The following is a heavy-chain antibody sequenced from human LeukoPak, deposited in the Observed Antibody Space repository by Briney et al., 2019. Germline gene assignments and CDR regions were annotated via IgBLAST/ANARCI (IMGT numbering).Heavy chain of an antibody. J-gene: IGHJ5*02. CDR3: ARPGLISGWFP. D-gene: IGHD6-19*01. CDR1: GYTFTGYY. CDR2: IDPNTGGT. V-gene: IGHV1-2*02. Sequence: ASVKVSCKASGYTFTGYYMHWVRQAPGQGLEWMGWIDPNTGGTNYAQNFQGRVTMTRDTSISTVYMELSSLRSDDTAIYYCARPGLISGWFPWGQGTLVTVSS.